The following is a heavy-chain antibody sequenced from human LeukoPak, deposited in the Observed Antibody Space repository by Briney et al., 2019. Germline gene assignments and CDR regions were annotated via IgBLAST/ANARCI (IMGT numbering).Heavy chain of an antibody. CDR2: IYYSGST. J-gene: IGHJ5*02. CDR3: ARMGPARDINWFDR. D-gene: IGHD2-15*01. CDR1: GDSISSYY. Sequence: SETLSLTCTVSGDSISSYYWSWLRQPPGESLEGLGYIYYSGSTNYNPSLRSRVTMSLDTSKNPFSLKLSSVTAADTALYYCARMGPARDINWFDRWGQGTLVTVSS. V-gene: IGHV4-59*01.